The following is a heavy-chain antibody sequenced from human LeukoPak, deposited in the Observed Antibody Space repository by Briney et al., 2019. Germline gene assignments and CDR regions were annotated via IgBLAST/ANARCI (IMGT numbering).Heavy chain of an antibody. CDR3: ARRPPAPYNWFDP. J-gene: IGHJ5*02. V-gene: IGHV5-51*01. CDR1: GYSFTTYW. Sequence: GESLKISCQGSGYSFTTYWIGWVRQMPGKGLEWMGIIYPGDSDTRYSPSFQGQVTISADKSISTAYLQWSSLKASDTAMYYCARRPPAPYNWFDPWGQGTLVTVSS. CDR2: IYPGDSDT.